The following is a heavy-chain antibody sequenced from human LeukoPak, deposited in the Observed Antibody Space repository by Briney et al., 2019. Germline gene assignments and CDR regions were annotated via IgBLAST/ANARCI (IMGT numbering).Heavy chain of an antibody. CDR3: AKRRAAAGLIDY. CDR1: GFTFSSYA. Sequence: GGSLRLSCAASGFTFSSYAMSWVRQAPGKGLEWVSAISGSGGSTYYADSVKGRFTISRDNSKNTLYLQMNSLRAGDTAVYYCAKRRAAAGLIDYWGQGTLVTVSS. V-gene: IGHV3-23*01. CDR2: ISGSGGST. J-gene: IGHJ4*02. D-gene: IGHD6-13*01.